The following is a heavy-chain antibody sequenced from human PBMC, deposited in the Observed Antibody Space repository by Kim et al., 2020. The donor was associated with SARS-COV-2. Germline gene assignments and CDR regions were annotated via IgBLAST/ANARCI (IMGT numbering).Heavy chain of an antibody. CDR2: INAGNGNT. D-gene: IGHD6-19*01. CDR1: GYTFTSYA. CDR3: ARAAGSADSSGWKLWYFDY. V-gene: IGHV1-3*01. Sequence: ASVKVSCKASGYTFTSYAMHWVRQAPGQRLEWMGWINAGNGNTKYSQKFQGRVTITRDTSASTAYMELSSLRSEDTAVYYCARAAGSADSSGWKLWYFDYWGQGTLVTVSS. J-gene: IGHJ4*02.